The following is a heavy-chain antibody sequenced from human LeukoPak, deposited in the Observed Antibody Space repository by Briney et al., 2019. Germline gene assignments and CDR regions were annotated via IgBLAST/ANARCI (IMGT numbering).Heavy chain of an antibody. Sequence: GGSLRLSCAASGFTFSTYAMSWVRQAPGKGLEWVSAIRGSGGGTYYADSVKGRFTISRDNSKNTLYLQMNSLRDEDTALYCCAKAGIGVVGYFDYWGQGTLVTVSS. CDR2: IRGSGGGT. V-gene: IGHV3-23*01. CDR3: AKAGIGVVGYFDY. CDR1: GFTFSTYA. J-gene: IGHJ4*02. D-gene: IGHD6-19*01.